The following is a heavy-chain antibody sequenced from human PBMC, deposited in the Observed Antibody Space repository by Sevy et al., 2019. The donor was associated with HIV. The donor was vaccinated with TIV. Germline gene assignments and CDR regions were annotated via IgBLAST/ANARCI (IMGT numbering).Heavy chain of an antibody. CDR2: MNPGSGNT. J-gene: IGHJ6*02. CDR3: GGGGGPGVGYYNGMDV. D-gene: IGHD1-26*01. Sequence: ASVKVSCKASGYSFTNYAMHWVRQAPGQRLEWMGWMNPGSGNTRYAQKFQGRLTIIRDTSASTAYLELSSLTSEDTGVFEWGGGGGPGVGYYNGMDVWGQGTTVTVSS. CDR1: GYSFTNYA. V-gene: IGHV1-3*01.